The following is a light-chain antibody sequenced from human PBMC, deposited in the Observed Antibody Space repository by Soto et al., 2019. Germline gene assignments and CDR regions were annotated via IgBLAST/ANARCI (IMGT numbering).Light chain of an antibody. J-gene: IGLJ2*01. CDR2: DVS. Sequence: QSALTQPASVSGSPGQSITISCTGTSSDVGSYNYVSWYQAHPGKAPKLMIYDVSNRPSGVSNRFSGSKSGNTASLNISGLQAEDEADYYCSSYTSSSTLYVVFGGGTKLTVL. CDR3: SSYTSSSTLYVV. V-gene: IGLV2-14*01. CDR1: SSDVGSYNY.